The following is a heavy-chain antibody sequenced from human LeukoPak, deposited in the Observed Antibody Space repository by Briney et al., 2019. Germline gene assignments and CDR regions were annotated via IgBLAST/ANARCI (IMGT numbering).Heavy chain of an antibody. D-gene: IGHD3-3*01. V-gene: IGHV1-69*13. CDR1: GGTFSSYA. Sequence: PSVKVSCKASGGTFSSYAISCVRQAPGQGLEWMGGIIPIFGTANYAQKFQGRVTITADESTSTAYMELSSLRSEDTAVYYCARDPELRFLESPDRYYYMDVWGKGTTVTVSS. CDR2: IIPIFGTA. CDR3: ARDPELRFLESPDRYYYMDV. J-gene: IGHJ6*03.